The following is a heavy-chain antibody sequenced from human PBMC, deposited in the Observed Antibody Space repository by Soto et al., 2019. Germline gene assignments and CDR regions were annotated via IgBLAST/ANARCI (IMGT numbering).Heavy chain of an antibody. CDR2: INPSGGST. J-gene: IGHJ6*02. V-gene: IGHV1-46*01. Sequence: GASVKVSCKASGYTFTSYYMHWVRQAPGQGLEWMGIINPSGGSTSYAQKFQGRVTMTRDTSTSTVYMELSSLRSEDTAVYYCARDKETTRYNYYYYYGMDVWGQGITVTVSS. CDR3: ARDKETTRYNYYYYYGMDV. D-gene: IGHD4-17*01. CDR1: GYTFTSYY.